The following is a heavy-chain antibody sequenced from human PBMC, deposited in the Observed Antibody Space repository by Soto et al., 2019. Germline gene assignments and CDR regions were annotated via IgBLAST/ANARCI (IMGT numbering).Heavy chain of an antibody. V-gene: IGHV4-34*01. CDR3: ASLRGNSNDAFDI. Sequence: SETLSLTCAVYGGSFSGYYWSWIRQPPGKGLEWIGEINHSGSTNYNPYLKSRVTISVDTSKNQFSLKLSSVTAADTAVYYCASLRGNSNDAFDIWGQGTMVTVSS. J-gene: IGHJ3*02. D-gene: IGHD6-13*01. CDR2: INHSGST. CDR1: GGSFSGYY.